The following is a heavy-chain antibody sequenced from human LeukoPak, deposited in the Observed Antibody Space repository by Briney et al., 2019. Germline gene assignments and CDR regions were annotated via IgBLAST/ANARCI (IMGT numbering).Heavy chain of an antibody. V-gene: IGHV4-34*01. J-gene: IGHJ5*02. CDR3: ARNIGVTGRFDP. Sequence: WIGEINHSGSTNYNPSLKSRVTISVDTSKNQFSLKLSSVTAADTAVYYCARNIGVTGRFDPWGQGTLVTVSS. D-gene: IGHD2-21*02. CDR2: INHSGST.